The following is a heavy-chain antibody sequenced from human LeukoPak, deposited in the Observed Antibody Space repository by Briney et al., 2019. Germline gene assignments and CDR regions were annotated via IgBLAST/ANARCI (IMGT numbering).Heavy chain of an antibody. CDR3: ARDRRGSYVPDAFDI. J-gene: IGHJ3*02. D-gene: IGHD1-26*01. Sequence: PGGSLRLSCAASGFTFSSYAMHWVRQAPGKGLEYVSAISSNGGSTYYANSVKGRFTISRDNSKNTLYLQMGSLRAEDMAVYYCARDRRGSYVPDAFDIWGQGTMVTVSS. CDR1: GFTFSSYA. V-gene: IGHV3-64*01. CDR2: ISSNGGST.